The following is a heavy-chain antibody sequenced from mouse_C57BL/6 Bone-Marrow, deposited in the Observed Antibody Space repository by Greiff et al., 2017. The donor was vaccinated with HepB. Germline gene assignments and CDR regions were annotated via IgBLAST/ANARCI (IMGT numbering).Heavy chain of an antibody. J-gene: IGHJ4*01. CDR2: ISNGGGST. CDR1: GFTFSDYY. CDR3: ARHLYYYGSSPYYAMDY. V-gene: IGHV5-12*01. Sequence: EVQVVESGGGLVQPGGSLKLSCAASGFTFSDYYMYWVRQTPEKRLEWVAYISNGGGSTYYPDTVKGRFTISRDNAKNTLYLQMSRLKSEDTAMYYCARHLYYYGSSPYYAMDYWGQGTSVTVSS. D-gene: IGHD1-1*01.